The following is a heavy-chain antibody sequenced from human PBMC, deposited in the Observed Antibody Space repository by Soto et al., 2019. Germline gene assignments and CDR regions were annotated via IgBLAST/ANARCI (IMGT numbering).Heavy chain of an antibody. CDR2: ISYDGSNK. J-gene: IGHJ4*02. CDR1: GFTFSSYA. CDR3: ASVRADYYDSSGPLGY. D-gene: IGHD3-22*01. Sequence: QAQLVESGGGVVQPGRSLRLSCAASGFTFSSYAMHWVRQAPGKGLEWVAVISYDGSNKYYADSVKGRFTISRDNSKNTLYLQMNSLRAEDTAVYYCASVRADYYDSSGPLGYWGQGTLVTVSS. V-gene: IGHV3-30-3*01.